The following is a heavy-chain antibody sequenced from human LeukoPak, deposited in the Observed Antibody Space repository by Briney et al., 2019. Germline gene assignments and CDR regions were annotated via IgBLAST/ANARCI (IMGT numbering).Heavy chain of an antibody. CDR3: ARVGSGYCSGTSCPLSYMDV. CDR1: GGTFSSYA. J-gene: IGHJ6*03. CDR2: IIPIFGTA. D-gene: IGHD2-2*01. V-gene: IGHV1-69*05. Sequence: SVKVSCKASGGTFSSYAISWVRQAPGQGLEWMGGIIPIFGTANYAQKFQGRVTITTDESTSTAYMELSSLRSEDTAVYYCARVGSGYCSGTSCPLSYMDVWGKGTTVTVSS.